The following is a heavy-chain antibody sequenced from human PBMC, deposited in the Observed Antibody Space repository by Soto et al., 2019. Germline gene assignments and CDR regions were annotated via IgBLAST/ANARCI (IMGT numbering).Heavy chain of an antibody. V-gene: IGHV1-8*01. Sequence: ASVKVSCTASGYTFTSYDINWVRQATGQGLEWLGWMNPNSGNTGYAQKFQGRVTMTRNTSISTAYMELSSLRSEDTAVYYCARGHPDSLDFWSGYPNWFDPWGQGTLVTVSS. J-gene: IGHJ5*02. CDR2: MNPNSGNT. CDR3: ARGHPDSLDFWSGYPNWFDP. D-gene: IGHD3-3*01. CDR1: GYTFTSYD.